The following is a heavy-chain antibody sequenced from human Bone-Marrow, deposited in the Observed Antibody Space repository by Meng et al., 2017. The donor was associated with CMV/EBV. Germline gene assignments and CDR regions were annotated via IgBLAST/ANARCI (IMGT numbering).Heavy chain of an antibody. Sequence: GESLKISCAASGFTFSSYAMHWVRQAPGKGLEWVAVISYDGSNKYYADSVKGRFTISRDNSKNTLYLQMNSLRAEDTAVYYCARVGVPAAIGYYYGMDVWGQGNTVNVSS. CDR2: ISYDGSNK. D-gene: IGHD2-2*02. J-gene: IGHJ6*02. CDR3: ARVGVPAAIGYYYGMDV. CDR1: GFTFSSYA. V-gene: IGHV3-30-3*01.